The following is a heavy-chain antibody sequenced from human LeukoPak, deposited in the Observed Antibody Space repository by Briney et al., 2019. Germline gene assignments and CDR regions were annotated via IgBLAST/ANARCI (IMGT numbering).Heavy chain of an antibody. V-gene: IGHV1-2*04. J-gene: IGHJ4*02. D-gene: IGHD3-10*01. Sequence: ASVKVSCKASGYTFTAYYIHWVRQAPGQGLEWMGCINPKSGGTKYAQKFQGWVTMTGDTSISTAYLELSRLRSDATAVYYCARGEKILWFGDSSPFDYWGQGTLVTVSS. CDR3: ARGEKILWFGDSSPFDY. CDR2: INPKSGGT. CDR1: GYTFTAYY.